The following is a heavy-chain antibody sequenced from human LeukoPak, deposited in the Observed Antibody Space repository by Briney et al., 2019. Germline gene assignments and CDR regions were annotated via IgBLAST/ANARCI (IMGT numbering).Heavy chain of an antibody. Sequence: SETLSLTCTVSGGSTSSYYWSWIRQPPGKGLEWIGYIYYSGSTNYNPSLKSRVTISVDTSKNQFSLKLSSVTAADTAVYYCARALRLHIDYWGQGTLVTVSS. CDR2: IYYSGST. J-gene: IGHJ4*02. V-gene: IGHV4-59*01. CDR3: ARALRLHIDY. CDR1: GGSTSSYY. D-gene: IGHD5-24*01.